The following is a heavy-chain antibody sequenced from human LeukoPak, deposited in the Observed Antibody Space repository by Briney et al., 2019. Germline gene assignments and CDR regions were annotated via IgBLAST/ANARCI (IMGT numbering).Heavy chain of an antibody. CDR1: GYSFTSYW. CDR3: ARPQGATVYFY. J-gene: IGHJ4*02. D-gene: IGHD2/OR15-2a*01. V-gene: IGHV5-10-1*01. Sequence: GESLMISCKGSGYSFTSYWISWVRQMPGQGLEWMGRIDPSDSYTNYSPSFQGHVTISADKSISTAYLQWSRLKASGAAMYYCARPQGATVYFYWGQGTLVTVSS. CDR2: IDPSDSYT.